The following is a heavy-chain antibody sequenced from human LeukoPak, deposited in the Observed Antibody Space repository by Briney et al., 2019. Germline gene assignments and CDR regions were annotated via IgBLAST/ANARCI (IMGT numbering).Heavy chain of an antibody. D-gene: IGHD6-13*01. J-gene: IGHJ4*02. CDR1: GYTFTGYY. Sequence: ASVKVSCKASGYTFTGYYMHWVRQAPGQGPEWMGWIDLNNGATKYAPRFQGRVTITRDTSINTAYMELSSLTSDDTAVYYCARDSTAAAGSYFDYWGQGTLVTVSS. V-gene: IGHV1-2*02. CDR2: IDLNNGAT. CDR3: ARDSTAAAGSYFDY.